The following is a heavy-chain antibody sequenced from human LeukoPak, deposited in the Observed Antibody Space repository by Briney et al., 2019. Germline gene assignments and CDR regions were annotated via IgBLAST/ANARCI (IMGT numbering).Heavy chain of an antibody. V-gene: IGHV3-21*01. CDR3: ARPMIPLNCDAFDI. D-gene: IGHD3-22*01. CDR1: GFTFSSYS. J-gene: IGHJ3*02. Sequence: GSLRLSCVASGFTFSSYSMNWVRQAPGKGLEWVSSISSSSSYIYYADSVKGRFTISRDNAKNSLYLQMNSLRAEDTAVYYCARPMIPLNCDAFDIWGQGTMVTVSS. CDR2: ISSSSSYI.